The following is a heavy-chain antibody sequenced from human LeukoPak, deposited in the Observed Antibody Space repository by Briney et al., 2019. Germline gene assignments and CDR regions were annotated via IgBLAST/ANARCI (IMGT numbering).Heavy chain of an antibody. D-gene: IGHD2-15*01. J-gene: IGHJ4*02. CDR3: ARDSCSGGSCYFDY. V-gene: IGHV4-59*01. Sequence: SETLSLTCTVSGGSISSYYWSWIRQPPGKGLEWMGYIYYSGSTNYNPSLKSRVTISVDTSKNQFSLKLSSVTAADTAVYYCARDSCSGGSCYFDYWGQGTLVTVSS. CDR1: GGSISSYY. CDR2: IYYSGST.